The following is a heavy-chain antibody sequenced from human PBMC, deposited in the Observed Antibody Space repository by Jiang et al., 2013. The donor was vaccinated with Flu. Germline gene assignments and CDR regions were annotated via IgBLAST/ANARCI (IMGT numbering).Heavy chain of an antibody. CDR2: MNPNSGNT. J-gene: IGHJ3*02. CDR3: ARGLASPGYDFWSGYLLGAFDI. CDR1: GYTFTSYD. D-gene: IGHD3-3*01. V-gene: IGHV1-8*01. Sequence: GAEVKKPGASVKVSCKASGYTFTSYDINWVRQATGQGLEWMGWMNPNSGNTGYAQKFQGRVTMTRNTSISTAYMELSSLRSEDTAVYYCARGLASPGYDFWSGYLLGAFDIWGQGTMVTVSS.